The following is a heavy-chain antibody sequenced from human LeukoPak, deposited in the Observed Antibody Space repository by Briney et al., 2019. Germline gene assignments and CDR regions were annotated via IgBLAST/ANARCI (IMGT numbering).Heavy chain of an antibody. D-gene: IGHD3-22*01. CDR2: INHSGST. V-gene: IGHV4-34*01. CDR3: ARRPYYYDSSGYLD. Sequence: SETLSLTCAVYGGSFRGYYWSWIRQPPGKGLEWIGEINHSGSTNYNPSLKSRVTISVDTSKNQFSLKLSSVTAADTAVYYCARRPYYYDSSGYLDWGQGTLVTVSS. CDR1: GGSFRGYY. J-gene: IGHJ4*02.